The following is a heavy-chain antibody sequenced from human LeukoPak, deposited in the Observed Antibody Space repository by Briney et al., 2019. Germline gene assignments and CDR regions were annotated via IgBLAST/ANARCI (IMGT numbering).Heavy chain of an antibody. D-gene: IGHD3-10*01. Sequence: PGGSLRLSCAASGFTFSSYGMSWVRQAPGRGLEWVSGISGSGGSTYYADSVKGRFTVSRDNSKNTLYLQMNSLRAEDTAVYYCAKGLSMIRGINNLFDYWGQGTLVTVSS. J-gene: IGHJ4*02. CDR2: ISGSGGST. CDR1: GFTFSSYG. V-gene: IGHV3-23*01. CDR3: AKGLSMIRGINNLFDY.